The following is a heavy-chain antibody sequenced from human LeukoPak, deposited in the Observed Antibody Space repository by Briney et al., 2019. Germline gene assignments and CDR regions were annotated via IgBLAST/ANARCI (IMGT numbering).Heavy chain of an antibody. V-gene: IGHV3-33*08. CDR3: ARQSGLTGPYYYYGMDV. D-gene: IGHD7-27*01. J-gene: IGHJ6*02. CDR1: GFTFSSYE. Sequence: GSLRLSCAASGFTFSSYEVNWVRQAPGKGLEWVAVIWYDGSNKYYADSVKGRFTISRDNSKNTLYLQMNSLRAEDTAVYYCARQSGLTGPYYYYGMDVWGQGTTVTVSS. CDR2: IWYDGSNK.